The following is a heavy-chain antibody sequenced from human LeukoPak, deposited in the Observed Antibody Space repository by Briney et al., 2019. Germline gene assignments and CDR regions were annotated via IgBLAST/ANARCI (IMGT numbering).Heavy chain of an antibody. V-gene: IGHV4-4*02. CDR2: IYHSGST. D-gene: IGHD6-13*01. J-gene: IGHJ5*02. Sequence: SETLSLTCAVSGGSISSSNWWSWVRQPPGKGLEWIGEIYHSGSTNYNPSLKSRVTISVDKSKNQFSLKLSSVTAADTAVYYCARGVRIAAASSWFDPRGQGTLVTVSS. CDR1: GGSISSSNW. CDR3: ARGVRIAAASSWFDP.